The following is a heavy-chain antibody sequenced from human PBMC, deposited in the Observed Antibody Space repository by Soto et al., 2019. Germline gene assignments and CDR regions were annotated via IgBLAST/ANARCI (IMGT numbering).Heavy chain of an antibody. V-gene: IGHV1-8*01. D-gene: IGHD6-13*01. CDR2: MNPNSGNT. CDR3: ARDKDSSSWNDWFDP. Sequence: ASVKVSCEASGYTFTSYDINWVRQATGQGLEWMGWMNPNSGNTGYAQKFQGRVTMTRNTSISTAYMELSSLRSEDTAVYYCARDKDSSSWNDWFDPWGQGTLVTVSS. CDR1: GYTFTSYD. J-gene: IGHJ5*02.